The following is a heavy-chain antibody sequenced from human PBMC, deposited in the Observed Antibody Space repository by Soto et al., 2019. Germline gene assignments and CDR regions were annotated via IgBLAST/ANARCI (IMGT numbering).Heavy chain of an antibody. V-gene: IGHV1-18*04. CDR3: ARDREDSSSWYIKGFDP. D-gene: IGHD6-13*01. J-gene: IGHJ5*02. CDR2: INPYNANT. CDR1: GYTLTDHG. Sequence: GASVKVSCKASGYTLTDHGISWVRQAPGQGLEWMGWINPYNANTRYGEKVQGRVTMTTDTSSTVYMELTGLTSDDTAVYYCARDREDSSSWYIKGFDPWGQGTLVTVSS.